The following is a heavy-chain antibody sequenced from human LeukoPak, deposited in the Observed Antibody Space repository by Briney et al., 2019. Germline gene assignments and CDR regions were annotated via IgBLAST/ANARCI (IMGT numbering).Heavy chain of an antibody. D-gene: IGHD2/OR15-2a*01. Sequence: SGTLSLTCTVSGGSISSGGYYWSWIRQHPGKGLEWIGYIYYSGSTYYNPSLKSRVTISVDTSKNQFSLKLSSVTAADTAVYYCARCLSRCNNGFDIWGQGTMVTVSS. CDR3: ARCLSRCNNGFDI. J-gene: IGHJ3*02. CDR2: IYYSGST. CDR1: GGSISSGGYY. V-gene: IGHV4-31*03.